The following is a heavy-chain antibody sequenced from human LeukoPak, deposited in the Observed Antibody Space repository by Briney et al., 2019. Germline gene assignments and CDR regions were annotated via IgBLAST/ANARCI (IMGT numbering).Heavy chain of an antibody. CDR3: AKEALEWRLLQISNWYFDL. Sequence: GGSLRLSCAASGFTFDDYAMHWVRQAPGKGLEWVSLISGDGGSTYYADSVKGRFTISRDNSKNSLYLQMNSLRTEDTALYYCAKEALEWRLLQISNWYFDLWGRGTLVTVSS. CDR2: ISGDGGST. CDR1: GFTFDDYA. D-gene: IGHD3-22*01. J-gene: IGHJ2*01. V-gene: IGHV3-43*02.